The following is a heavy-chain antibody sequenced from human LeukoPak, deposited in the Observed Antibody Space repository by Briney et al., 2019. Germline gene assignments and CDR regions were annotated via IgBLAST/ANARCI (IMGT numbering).Heavy chain of an antibody. Sequence: ASVKVSCKASGYTFTGYYMHWVRQAPGQGLEWMGWINPNSGGTNYAQKFQGRVTMTEDTSTDTAYMELSRLRSEDTAVYYCATLHVLRYFDWFHWGQGTLVTVSS. D-gene: IGHD3-9*01. CDR2: INPNSGGT. CDR1: GYTFTGYY. V-gene: IGHV1-2*02. J-gene: IGHJ4*02. CDR3: ATLHVLRYFDWFH.